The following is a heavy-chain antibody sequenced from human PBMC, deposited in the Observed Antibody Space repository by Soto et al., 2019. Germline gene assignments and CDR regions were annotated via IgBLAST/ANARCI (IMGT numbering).Heavy chain of an antibody. CDR2: MNPNSGNT. J-gene: IGHJ4*02. V-gene: IGHV1-8*01. Sequence: QVQLVQSGAEVKKPGASVKVSCKASGYTFTSYDINWVRQATGQGLEWMGWMNPNSGNTGYAQKFQGGATMTRNTSISTAYMGLSSLGSEDTAVYYCAFGGVGFYYFDYWGQGTLVTVSS. CDR1: GYTFTSYD. CDR3: AFGGVGFYYFDY. D-gene: IGHD3-16*01.